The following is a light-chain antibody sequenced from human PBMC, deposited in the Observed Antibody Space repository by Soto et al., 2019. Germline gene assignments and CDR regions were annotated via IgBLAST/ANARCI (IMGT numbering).Light chain of an antibody. CDR3: LQYSSQPLT. CDR2: VAS. Sequence: DIQLTQSPASLSASLGDRVIITCRASHDIGTSLTWFQQRPGKAPRSLISVASRLQPGGSSTFTGSGSGSEFTLTISSLQPEDVASYFCLQYSSQPLTFGGGTRLQIK. V-gene: IGKV1-16*01. CDR1: HDIGTS. J-gene: IGKJ4*01.